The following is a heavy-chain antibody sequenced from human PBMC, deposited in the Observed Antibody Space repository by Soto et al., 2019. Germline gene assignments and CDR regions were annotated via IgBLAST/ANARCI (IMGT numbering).Heavy chain of an antibody. CDR3: GRGRSGQIVVFY. CDR2: IGPESGAT. D-gene: IGHD1-26*01. CDR1: GYTFTGHY. J-gene: IGHJ4*02. V-gene: IGHV1-2*02. Sequence: ASVKVSCKASGYTFTGHYIHWVRQAPEQGPEWMGEIGPESGATRYAQRFQGRVTMTRDMSITTVYMELNNLSPDDTAVYYCGRGRSGQIVVFYWGQGTPVTSPQ.